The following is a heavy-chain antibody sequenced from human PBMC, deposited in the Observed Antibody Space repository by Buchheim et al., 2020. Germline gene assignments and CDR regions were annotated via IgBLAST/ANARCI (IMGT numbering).Heavy chain of an antibody. CDR3: AREVGNYYGSGDTIDY. CDR1: GGSFSGYY. J-gene: IGHJ4*02. V-gene: IGHV4-34*01. D-gene: IGHD3-10*01. Sequence: QVQLQQWGAGLLKPSETLSLTCAVYGGSFSGYYWSWIRQPPGKGLEWIGEINHSGSTNYNPSLKSRVTISVDTSKNQFSLKLSSVTAADTAVYYCAREVGNYYGSGDTIDYWGQGTL. CDR2: INHSGST.